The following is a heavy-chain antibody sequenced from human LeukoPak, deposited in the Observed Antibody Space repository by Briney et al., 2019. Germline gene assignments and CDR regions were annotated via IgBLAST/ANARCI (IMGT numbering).Heavy chain of an antibody. CDR3: ARVYYYGSGSFFGFDP. Sequence: ASVKVSCKASGGTFSSYAISWVRQAPGQGLEWMGGIIPIFGTANYAQKFQGRVTITADESTSTAYMELSSLRSDDTAVYYCARVYYYGSGSFFGFDPWGQGTLVTVSS. D-gene: IGHD3-10*01. CDR1: GGTFSSYA. J-gene: IGHJ5*02. CDR2: IIPIFGTA. V-gene: IGHV1-69*13.